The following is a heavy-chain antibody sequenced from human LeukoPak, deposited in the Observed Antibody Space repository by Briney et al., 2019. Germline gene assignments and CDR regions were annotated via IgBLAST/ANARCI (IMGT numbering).Heavy chain of an antibody. CDR1: GDSIISDAYH. V-gene: IGHV4-39*07. CDR2: FSYSGST. J-gene: IGHJ4*02. Sequence: SETLSLTCTVSGDSIISDAYHWGWIRQPPGEGLQWIGSFSYSGSTYYNPSLKSRATVSVDTSKNQFSLRLISVTDADTAVYYCAKSRSNSRTDFEYWGQGSLVTVSS. CDR3: AKSRSNSRTDFEY. D-gene: IGHD1-26*01.